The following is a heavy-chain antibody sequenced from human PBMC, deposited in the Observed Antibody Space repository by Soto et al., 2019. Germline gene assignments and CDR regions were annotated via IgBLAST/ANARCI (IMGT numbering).Heavy chain of an antibody. CDR2: ISADNGNT. CDR3: AREGVYYDILTGSKPFVNMDY. Sequence: GASVKVSCKASGYTFTSYGISWVRQAPGQGLEWMGWISADNGNTNYAQKLQGRVTMTTDTSTSTAYMELRSLRSDDTAVYYCAREGVYYDILTGSKPFVNMDYWGQGTLVTVSS. J-gene: IGHJ4*02. V-gene: IGHV1-18*01. CDR1: GYTFTSYG. D-gene: IGHD3-9*01.